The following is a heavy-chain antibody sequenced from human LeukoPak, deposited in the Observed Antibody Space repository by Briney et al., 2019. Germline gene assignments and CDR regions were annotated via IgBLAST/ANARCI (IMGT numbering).Heavy chain of an antibody. CDR2: SSTSGSTI. CDR3: ARERADALDI. V-gene: IGHV3-11*01. Sequence: GGSLRLSCAASGFTFSDFHMCWIRQAPGKGLEWVSFSSTSGSTIFYADSVKGRFTISRDNAKNSLYLQMNSLRAEETAVYYCARERADALDIWGPGTMVTVSS. CDR1: GFTFSDFH. J-gene: IGHJ3*02.